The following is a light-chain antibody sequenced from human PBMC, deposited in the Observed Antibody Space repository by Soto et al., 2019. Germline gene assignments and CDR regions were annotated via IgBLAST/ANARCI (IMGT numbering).Light chain of an antibody. Sequence: QSVLTQPPSVSGAPGQRVTISCTGSSSNIGAGYDVHWYQQLPGTAPKLLIYGNSNRPSGVPDRFSGSKSGTSASLAITGLQXXXXXDYXCQSYDSSLNKRVFGGGTKLTVL. J-gene: IGLJ3*02. V-gene: IGLV1-40*01. CDR2: GNS. CDR3: QSYDSSLNKRV. CDR1: SSNIGAGYD.